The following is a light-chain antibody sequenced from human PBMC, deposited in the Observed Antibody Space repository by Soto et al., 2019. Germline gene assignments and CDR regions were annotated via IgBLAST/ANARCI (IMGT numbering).Light chain of an antibody. J-gene: IGLJ2*01. V-gene: IGLV2-23*02. Sequence: QSALTQPASVSGSPGQSITISCPGSSSDVGPDNLVSWYKHHPGKAPRLMISEVVKRPSGVSNRFAGPKSGNTASLTISGLQVEDEAEYCCCCYAGSSMVVVGGGTKLTVL. CDR1: SSDVGPDNL. CDR3: CCYAGSSMVV. CDR2: EVV.